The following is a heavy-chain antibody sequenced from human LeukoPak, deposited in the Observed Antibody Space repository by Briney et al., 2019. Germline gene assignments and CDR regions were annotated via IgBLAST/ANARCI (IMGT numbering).Heavy chain of an antibody. D-gene: IGHD4-11*01. V-gene: IGHV3-23*01. Sequence: GGSLRLSCAASGFTFSNYAMSWVRQAPGKGLEWVSAISGSGGSTYYADSVKGRLTISRDNSKNTLYLQMNSLRAEDTAVYYCAKADDYSNYAPTPLFDYWGQGTLVTVSS. J-gene: IGHJ4*02. CDR2: ISGSGGST. CDR1: GFTFSNYA. CDR3: AKADDYSNYAPTPLFDY.